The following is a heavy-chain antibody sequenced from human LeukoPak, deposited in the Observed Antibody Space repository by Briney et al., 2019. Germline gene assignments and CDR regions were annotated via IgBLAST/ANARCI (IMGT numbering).Heavy chain of an antibody. CDR1: GGSISSNY. CDR3: ARSLSSAWYAYDY. CDR2: IYYSGST. J-gene: IGHJ4*02. Sequence: SETLSLTCTVSGGSISSNYWSWIRQPPGKGLEWIGYIYYSGSTNYNPSLKSRVTVSVDPSKNQFSLKLNSVTAADTAVYYCARSLSSAWYAYDYWGQGTLVTVSS. V-gene: IGHV4-59*01. D-gene: IGHD6-19*01.